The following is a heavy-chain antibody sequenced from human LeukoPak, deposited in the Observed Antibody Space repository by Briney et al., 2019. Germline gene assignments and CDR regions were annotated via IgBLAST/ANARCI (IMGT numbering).Heavy chain of an antibody. CDR2: INPSGGST. CDR1: GYNFISYY. V-gene: IGHV1-46*01. D-gene: IGHD2-8*01. J-gene: IGHJ6*02. CDR3: AREDVVLVDAVRYYYYGMDV. Sequence: ASVKVSCKASGYNFISYYMHWVRQAPGQGLEWMGIINPSGGSTSYAQKFQDRVTMPRDTSTSTVYMELSSLKSEDTAVYYCAREDVVLVDAVRYYYYGMDVWAQGTTVTVSS.